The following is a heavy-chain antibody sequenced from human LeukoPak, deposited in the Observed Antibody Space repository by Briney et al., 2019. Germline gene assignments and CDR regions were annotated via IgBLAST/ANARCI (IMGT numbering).Heavy chain of an antibody. Sequence: GGSLRLSCAASGFTVSSNYMSWVRQAPGKGLEWVSVIYSGGSTYYADSVKGRFTISRDNSKNTLYLQMNSLRAEDTAVYYCARVGSSDSSNYYGMDVWGQGTTVTVSS. CDR2: IYSGGST. CDR3: ARVGSSDSSNYYGMDV. V-gene: IGHV3-66*01. D-gene: IGHD6-19*01. J-gene: IGHJ6*02. CDR1: GFTVSSNY.